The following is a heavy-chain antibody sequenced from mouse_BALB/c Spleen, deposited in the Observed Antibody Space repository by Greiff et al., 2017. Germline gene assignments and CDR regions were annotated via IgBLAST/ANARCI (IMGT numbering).Heavy chain of an antibody. CDR3: ARDNYGYGGGDYAMDY. V-gene: IGHV5-15*02. Sequence: EVHLVESGGGLVQPGGSRKLSCAASGFTFSDYGMAWVRQAPGKGPEWVAFISNLAYSIYYADTVTGRFTISRENAENTLYLEMSSLRSEDTAMYYCARDNYGYGGGDYAMDYWGQGTSVTVSS. CDR2: ISNLAYSI. J-gene: IGHJ4*01. D-gene: IGHD2-2*01. CDR1: GFTFSDYG.